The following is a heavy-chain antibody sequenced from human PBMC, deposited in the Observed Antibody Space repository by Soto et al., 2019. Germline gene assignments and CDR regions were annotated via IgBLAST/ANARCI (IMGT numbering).Heavy chain of an antibody. CDR1: GGSFSSGNYY. V-gene: IGHV4-61*01. Sequence: SETLSLTCAVYGGSFSSGNYYWSWIRQPPGKGLEWIGYIYYRGSTNYNPSLKSRVTISVDTSKNQFSLKLSSVTAADTAVYYCARGGYNWNDVTDYWGQGTLVTVSS. CDR2: IYYRGST. D-gene: IGHD1-20*01. CDR3: ARGGYNWNDVTDY. J-gene: IGHJ4*02.